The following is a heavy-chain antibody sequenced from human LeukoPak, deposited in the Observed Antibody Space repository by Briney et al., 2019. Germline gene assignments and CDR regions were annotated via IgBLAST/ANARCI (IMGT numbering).Heavy chain of an antibody. CDR3: AKDREWPWYYYYGMDV. D-gene: IGHD3-3*01. Sequence: GGSLRLSCEASGFIFSNYGMHWVRQAPGKGLEWVAGISYDGSNKYYADSVKGRFTISRDNSKNTLYLQMNSLRAEDTAVYYCAKDREWPWYYYYGMDVWGQGTTVTVSS. CDR2: ISYDGSNK. V-gene: IGHV3-30*18. J-gene: IGHJ6*02. CDR1: GFIFSNYG.